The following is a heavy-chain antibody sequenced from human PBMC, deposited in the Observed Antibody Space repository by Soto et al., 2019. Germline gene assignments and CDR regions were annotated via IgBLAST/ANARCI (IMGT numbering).Heavy chain of an antibody. Sequence: PGCSLRLSCAASGVTFCSYSMNWVRKAPGKGLEWVSYISSSSSTIYYADSVKGRFTISRDNAKNSLYLQMNSLRAEDTAVYYCTYYYDSSGYWGLDYGMDVWGQGTTVTVSS. V-gene: IGHV3-48*01. CDR2: ISSSSSTI. J-gene: IGHJ6*02. D-gene: IGHD3-22*01. CDR1: GVTFCSYS. CDR3: TYYYDSSGYWGLDYGMDV.